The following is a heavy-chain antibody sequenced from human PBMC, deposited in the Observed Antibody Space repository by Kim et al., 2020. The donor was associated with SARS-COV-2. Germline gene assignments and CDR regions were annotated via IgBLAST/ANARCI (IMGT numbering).Heavy chain of an antibody. V-gene: IGHV3-23*01. J-gene: IGHJ3*02. CDR3: ANLPFRSSGYLGAFDI. CDR2: ISGSGGST. D-gene: IGHD3-22*01. Sequence: GGSLRLSCAASGFTFSSYAMSWVRQAPGKGLEWVSAISGSGGSTYYADSVKGRFTISRDNSKNTLYLQMNSLRAEDTAVYYCANLPFRSSGYLGAFDIWGEGTTVTVSS. CDR1: GFTFSSYA.